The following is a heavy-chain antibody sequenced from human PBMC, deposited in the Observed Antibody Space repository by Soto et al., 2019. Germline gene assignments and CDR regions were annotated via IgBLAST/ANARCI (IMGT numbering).Heavy chain of an antibody. CDR2: INHSGST. CDR3: ARGPPNIVVVVAATTGWFDP. Sequence: SETLSLTFAVYGGSFSGYYWSWIRQPPGKGLEWIGEINHSGSTNYNPSLKSRVTISVDTSKNQFSLKLSSVTAADTAVYYCARGPPNIVVVVAATTGWFDPWGQGTLVTVSS. V-gene: IGHV4-34*01. D-gene: IGHD2-15*01. CDR1: GGSFSGYY. J-gene: IGHJ5*02.